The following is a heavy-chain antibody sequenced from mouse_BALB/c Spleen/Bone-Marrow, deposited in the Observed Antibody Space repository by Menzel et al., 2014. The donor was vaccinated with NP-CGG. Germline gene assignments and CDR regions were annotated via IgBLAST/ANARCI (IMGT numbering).Heavy chain of an antibody. CDR2: IDPYDSET. J-gene: IGHJ3*01. D-gene: IGHD2-4*01. V-gene: IGHV1-52*01. CDR3: ARGRDYDVFSY. Sequence: VQLQQSGAELVRPGASVKLSCKASGYTFTSYWMNWVKQTPEQGLAWIGRIDPYDSETHYNQKFRDKAILTVDKSSSTAYMQLSSLTSEDSAVYYCARGRDYDVFSYWGQGTLVTVSA. CDR1: GYTFTSYW.